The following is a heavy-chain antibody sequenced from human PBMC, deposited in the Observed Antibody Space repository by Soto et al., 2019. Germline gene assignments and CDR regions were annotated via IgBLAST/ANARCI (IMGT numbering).Heavy chain of an antibody. CDR2: IYYSGST. CDR1: GGSISSSSYY. J-gene: IGHJ4*02. CDR3: ASAGAAARGPFDY. D-gene: IGHD6-13*01. V-gene: IGHV4-61*05. Sequence: SETLSLTCTVSGGSISSSSYYWGWIRQPPGKGLEWIGYIYYSGSTNYNPSLKSRVTISVDTSKNQFSLKLSSVTAADTAVYYCASAGAAARGPFDYWGQGTLVTVSS.